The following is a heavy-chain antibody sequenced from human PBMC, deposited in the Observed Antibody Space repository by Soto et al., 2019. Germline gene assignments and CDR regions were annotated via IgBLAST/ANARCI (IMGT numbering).Heavy chain of an antibody. V-gene: IGHV3-7*05. Sequence: EVQLVESGGGLVQPGGSLRLSCAVSGFTFSNYWMSWVRQAPGKGLEWVANIKKDGSEKYYVDSVKGRFIISRDNGKKSLYLQMNDLRAEDPAVYYCAAILGMDVWGQGTTVTVSS. CDR3: AAILGMDV. D-gene: IGHD3-3*02. CDR1: GFTFSNYW. CDR2: IKKDGSEK. J-gene: IGHJ6*02.